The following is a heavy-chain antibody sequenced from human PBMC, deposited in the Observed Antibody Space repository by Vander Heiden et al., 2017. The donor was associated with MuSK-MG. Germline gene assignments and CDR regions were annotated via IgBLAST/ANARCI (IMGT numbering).Heavy chain of an antibody. CDR2: VYWDGDE. J-gene: IGHJ4*02. Sequence: QITLKESGPTLVKPTETLTLTCTFSGSSLTTSGVGVGWIRQPPGMALAWLAFVYWDGDERYSPSLRNRLSITTDTSKNQVLLRMTNVDPVDTGTYYCAQWRRHYGSGTYWDFFDHWGQGTLVSVSS. CDR1: GSSLTTSGVG. CDR3: AQWRRHYGSGTYWDFFDH. D-gene: IGHD3-10*01. V-gene: IGHV2-5*02.